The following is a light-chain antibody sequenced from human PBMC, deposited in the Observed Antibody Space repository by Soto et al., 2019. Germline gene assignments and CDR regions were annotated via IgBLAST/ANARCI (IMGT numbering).Light chain of an antibody. CDR1: SSNIGAGYD. V-gene: IGLV1-40*01. CDR2: GNT. CDR3: QSYDSSLSYGV. Sequence: QSVLTQPPSVSGAPGQRVTISCTGSSSNIGAGYDVHWYQQLPGTAPKLLVSGNTNRPSGVPDRFSGSKSGTSASLAITGLQAEDEADYYCQSYDSSLSYGVFGGGTKLTVL. J-gene: IGLJ3*02.